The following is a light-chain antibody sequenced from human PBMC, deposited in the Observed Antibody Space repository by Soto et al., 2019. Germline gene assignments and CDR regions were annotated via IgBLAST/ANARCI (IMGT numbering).Light chain of an antibody. CDR3: QSYDRGLTRVV. J-gene: IGLJ2*01. CDR1: TSNIGAGYG. V-gene: IGLV1-40*01. Sequence: QSVLTQPPSVSGAPGQRVTISCTGTTSNIGAGYGVHWYQQVPGAAPKLLIYSTNNRASGVPDRFSGSRSDTSASLAITGLQTDDEADNFCQSYDRGLTRVVFGGGTKLTVL. CDR2: STN.